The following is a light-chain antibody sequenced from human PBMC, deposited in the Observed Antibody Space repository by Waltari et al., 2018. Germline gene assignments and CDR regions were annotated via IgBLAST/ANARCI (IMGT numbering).Light chain of an antibody. V-gene: IGKV3-15*01. Sequence: EIMMTQSPANLAVSPGERATLSRRAKQNLNNNLAWYPQRPGQAPRLLFYGASTRATGVPGRFSGSGSGTDFTLTISSLQSEDFAVYYCQQYNNWPRTFGQGTKVEIK. CDR3: QQYNNWPRT. CDR1: QNLNNN. CDR2: GAS. J-gene: IGKJ1*01.